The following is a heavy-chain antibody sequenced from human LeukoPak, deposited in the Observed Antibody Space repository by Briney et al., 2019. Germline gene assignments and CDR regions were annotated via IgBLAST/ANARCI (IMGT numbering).Heavy chain of an antibody. CDR1: GFSFDDYG. V-gene: IGHV3-20*04. CDR2: IIWMGDST. D-gene: IGHD3-22*01. J-gene: IGHJ4*02. CDR3: ARDLRVVITGSFDS. Sequence: GGSLRLSCAASGFSFDDYGLTWVRQAPGKGREWVSGIIWMGDSTDYAASVKGRFTTSRDNAKNSLYLQMNSLRAEDTALYYCARDLRVVITGSFDSWGQGTLVTVSS.